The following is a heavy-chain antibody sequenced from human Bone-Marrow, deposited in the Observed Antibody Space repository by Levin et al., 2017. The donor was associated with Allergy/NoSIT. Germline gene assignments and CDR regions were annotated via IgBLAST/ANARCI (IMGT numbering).Heavy chain of an antibody. CDR2: IYWNGDE. J-gene: IGHJ3*02. CDR3: AHTRRLYDSLWGTYRADAFDM. D-gene: IGHD3-16*02. CDR1: GFSLRTSGVG. Sequence: NVSGPTLVKPTQTLTLTCTFSGFSLRTSGVGVGWIRQPPGKALEWLALIYWNGDETYSPFLKNRITLTKDTSRNRVVLTMTNLDPVDTATYYCAHTRRLYDSLWGTYRADAFDMWGLGTTVTVSS. V-gene: IGHV2-5*01.